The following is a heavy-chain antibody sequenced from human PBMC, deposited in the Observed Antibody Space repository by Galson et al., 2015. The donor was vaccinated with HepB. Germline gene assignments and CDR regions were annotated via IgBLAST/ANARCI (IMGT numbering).Heavy chain of an antibody. V-gene: IGHV3-33*01. CDR3: AREAAMVKGVFDY. CDR2: IWYDGSNK. J-gene: IGHJ4*02. D-gene: IGHD5-18*01. Sequence: SLRLSCAASGFTFSSYGMHWVRQAPGKGLEWVAVIWYDGSNKYYADSVKGRFTISRDNSKNTLYLQMNSLRAEDTAVYYCAREAAMVKGVFDYWGQGTLVTVSS. CDR1: GFTFSSYG.